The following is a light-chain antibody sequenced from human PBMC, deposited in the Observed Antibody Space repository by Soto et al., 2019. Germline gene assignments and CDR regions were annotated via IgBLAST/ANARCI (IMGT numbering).Light chain of an antibody. Sequence: EIVMTQSPATLSVSPGERATLSCRASQSVSSNLGWYQQKPGQAPRLLIFDASTRATGVPPRFSGSVSGTDFTLTISGLQSEDFAVYYCQQYHDWPPLTFGGGTRVEIK. V-gene: IGKV3-15*01. CDR1: QSVSSN. CDR3: QQYHDWPPLT. J-gene: IGKJ4*01. CDR2: DAS.